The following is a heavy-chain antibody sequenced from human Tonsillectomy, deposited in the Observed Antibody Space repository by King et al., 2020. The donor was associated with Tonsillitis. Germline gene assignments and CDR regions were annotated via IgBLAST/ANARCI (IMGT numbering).Heavy chain of an antibody. Sequence: DVQLVESGGGLVQPGRSLRLSCTASGFTFGDYAVNWFRQAPGKGLEWVGFIRSKAYGGTTEYAASVKGRFTISRDDSKSIAYLQMNSLKTEDTALYYCTREGGGGDNYWGQGTLVTVSS. J-gene: IGHJ4*02. D-gene: IGHD2-21*01. CDR3: TREGGGGDNY. V-gene: IGHV3-49*03. CDR1: GFTFGDYA. CDR2: IRSKAYGGTT.